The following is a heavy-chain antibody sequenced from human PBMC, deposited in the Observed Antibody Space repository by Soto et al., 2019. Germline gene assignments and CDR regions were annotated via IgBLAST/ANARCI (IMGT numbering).Heavy chain of an antibody. CDR1: GFTFSSYS. Sequence: GGSLRLSCAASGFTFSSYSMNWVRQAPGKGLEWVSSISSSSSYIYYADSVKGRFTISRDNAKNSLYLQMNSLRAEDTAVYYCAIRYCTNGVCPEDYYGMDVWGQGTTVTVSS. CDR3: AIRYCTNGVCPEDYYGMDV. D-gene: IGHD2-8*01. V-gene: IGHV3-21*04. J-gene: IGHJ6*02. CDR2: ISSSSSYI.